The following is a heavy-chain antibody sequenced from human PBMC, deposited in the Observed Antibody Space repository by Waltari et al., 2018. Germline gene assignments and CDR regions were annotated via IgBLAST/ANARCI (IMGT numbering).Heavy chain of an antibody. J-gene: IGHJ4*02. CDR3: AKDHSGNDFFFFDH. D-gene: IGHD1-26*01. CDR2: VSYDGSHT. Sequence: QVQLVESGGGVVQPGRSLTVSCAASGFTFRAYGMHWVRQAPGKGVGWVASVSYDGSHTYYGDSVRGRFTISRDNSKNTLHLQMNSLRGDDTAVYYCAKDHSGNDFFFFDHWGQGTLVIVSP. V-gene: IGHV3-30*18. CDR1: GFTFRAYG.